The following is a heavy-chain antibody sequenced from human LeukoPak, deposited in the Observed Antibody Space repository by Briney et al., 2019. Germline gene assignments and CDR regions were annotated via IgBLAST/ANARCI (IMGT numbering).Heavy chain of an antibody. CDR3: ARYDPGAFDY. Sequence: SETLSLTCTVSGDSISSSSSFYWALIRQPPGKGLEWIGSIHYSGGTHYNPSLKSRVTISVDTSKNQFSLKLNSVTAADTAVYYCARYDPGAFDYWGQGTLVTVSS. V-gene: IGHV4-39*07. J-gene: IGHJ4*02. CDR1: GDSISSSSSFY. CDR2: IHYSGGT. D-gene: IGHD3-16*01.